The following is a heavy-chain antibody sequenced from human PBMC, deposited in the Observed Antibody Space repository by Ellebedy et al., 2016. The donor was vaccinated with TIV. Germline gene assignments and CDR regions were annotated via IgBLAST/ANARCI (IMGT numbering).Heavy chain of an antibody. V-gene: IGHV3-30*02. CDR1: GFSFSDFG. Sequence: PGGSLRLSCPTSGFSFSDFGMHWVGQAPGKGLEWVAFIRVDGSDKYSADPVKGRFTISRDNSKDTLYLKMNSLRAEDTAVYYCAKEKTSNWFTHDAFDMWGQGTLVTVSS. D-gene: IGHD6-13*01. CDR2: IRVDGSDK. J-gene: IGHJ3*02. CDR3: AKEKTSNWFTHDAFDM.